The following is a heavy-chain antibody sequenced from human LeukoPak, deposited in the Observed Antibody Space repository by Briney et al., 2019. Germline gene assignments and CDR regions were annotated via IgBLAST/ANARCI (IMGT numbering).Heavy chain of an antibody. J-gene: IGHJ4*02. Sequence: PGGSLRLSCAASGFSFTSYAMNWVRQAPGKGLEWVSAIRSSGATTYYADSVKGRFTISRDNSKNTVNLQMNSLRAEDTAVYYCARDGVGDWNYGDYFDYWGQGTLVTVSS. CDR2: IRSSGATT. V-gene: IGHV3-23*01. CDR3: ARDGVGDWNYGDYFDY. D-gene: IGHD1-7*01. CDR1: GFSFTSYA.